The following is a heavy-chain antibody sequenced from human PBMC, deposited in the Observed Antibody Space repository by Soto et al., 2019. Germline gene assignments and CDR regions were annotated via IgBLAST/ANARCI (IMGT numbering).Heavy chain of an antibody. Sequence: SETLSLTCTVSGGSISSGDYYWSWIRQPPGKGLEWIGYIYYSGSTYYNPSLKNRVTISVDTSKNQFSLKLSSVTAADTAVYYCASVSYFSAFDYWGQGTLVTVSS. CDR1: GGSISSGDYY. CDR2: IYYSGST. D-gene: IGHD2-15*01. CDR3: ASVSYFSAFDY. J-gene: IGHJ4*02. V-gene: IGHV4-30-4*01.